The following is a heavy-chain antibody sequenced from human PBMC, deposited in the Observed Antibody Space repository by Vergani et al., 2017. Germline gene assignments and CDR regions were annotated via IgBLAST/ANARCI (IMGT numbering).Heavy chain of an antibody. CDR2: IRGDGSNQ. CDR1: GFSFENSG. V-gene: IGHV3-30*02. Sequence: QAQLVESGGGVVQPGGSLRLSCVGSGFSFENSGMHWVRQAPGKGLEWVGLIRGDGSNQYYRDSVKGRFTISRDNSKNTVYLQINGLRGEDTALYYCAKYLRDSTDGLPDSWGPGTLVIVSS. CDR3: AKYLRDSTDGLPDS. D-gene: IGHD2-21*02. J-gene: IGHJ4*02.